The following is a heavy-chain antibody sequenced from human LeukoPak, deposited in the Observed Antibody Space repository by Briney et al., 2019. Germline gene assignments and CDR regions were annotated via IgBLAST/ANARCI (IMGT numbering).Heavy chain of an antibody. CDR1: GYTFSNFG. D-gene: IGHD1-14*01. CDR3: ARKGEPKSSNLYYYYGMDV. V-gene: IGHV1-18*01. CDR2: ISSYNGDT. J-gene: IGHJ6*02. Sequence: ASVKVSCKASGYTFSNFGISWVRQAPGQGLEWMGWISSYNGDTKYAQKFQGRVTMTTDTSTNTAHMELRSLISDDTAVYYRARKGEPKSSNLYYYYGMDVWGQGTTVTVSS.